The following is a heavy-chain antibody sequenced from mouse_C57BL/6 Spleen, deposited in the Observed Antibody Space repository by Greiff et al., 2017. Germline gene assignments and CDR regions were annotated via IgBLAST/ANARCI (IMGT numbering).Heavy chain of an antibody. CDR2: IYPGDGDT. Sequence: QVQLQQSGAELVKPGASVKISCKASGYAFSSYWMNWVQQRPGKGLEWIGQIYPGDGDTNYNGKFKGKATLTADKSSSTAYMQLSSLTSEGSAVYFCATLRFAYWGQGTLVTVSA. J-gene: IGHJ3*01. CDR1: GYAFSSYW. V-gene: IGHV1-80*01. CDR3: ATLRFAY.